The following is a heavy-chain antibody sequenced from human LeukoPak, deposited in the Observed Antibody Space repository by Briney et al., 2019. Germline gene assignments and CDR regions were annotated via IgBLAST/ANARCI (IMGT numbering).Heavy chain of an antibody. CDR2: IIPIFGTA. Sequence: GASEKVSCKASVGTFSSYAISWVRQAPGQGLEWMGGIIPIFGTANYAQKFQGRVTITADESTSTAYMELSSLRSEDTAVYYCARDDGSGGRFDYWGQGTLVTVSS. CDR3: ARDDGSGGRFDY. J-gene: IGHJ4*02. V-gene: IGHV1-69*13. CDR1: VGTFSSYA. D-gene: IGHD2-15*01.